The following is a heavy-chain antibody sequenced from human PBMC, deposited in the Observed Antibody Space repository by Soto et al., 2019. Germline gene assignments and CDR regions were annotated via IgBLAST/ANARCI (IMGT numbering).Heavy chain of an antibody. J-gene: IGHJ5*01. Sequence: LGESLKISCKGSGYSFTSYWIGWVRQMPGKGLEWMGIIYPGDSDTRYSPSFQGQVTISADKSISTAYLQWSSLKASDTAMYYCARSGVGAKFYNWFDSWCQGALVTVSS. CDR2: IYPGDSDT. CDR3: ARSGVGAKFYNWFDS. CDR1: GYSFTSYW. V-gene: IGHV5-51*01. D-gene: IGHD1-26*01.